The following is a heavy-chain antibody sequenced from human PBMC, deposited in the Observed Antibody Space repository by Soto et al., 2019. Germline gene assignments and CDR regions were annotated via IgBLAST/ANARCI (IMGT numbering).Heavy chain of an antibody. CDR1: GFSISTSGVG. Sequence: QITLKESGPTLVKPTQTLTLTCTFSGFSISTSGVGVAWIRQPPGMALEWLALIYWDGDERYSPFLQNRVTIXKXTSKNQVVLTMTNMDPVDTATYYCAHKGGRGAAMDVWGQGTTVTVSS. CDR2: IYWDGDE. J-gene: IGHJ6*02. CDR3: AHKGGRGAAMDV. D-gene: IGHD2-15*01. V-gene: IGHV2-5*02.